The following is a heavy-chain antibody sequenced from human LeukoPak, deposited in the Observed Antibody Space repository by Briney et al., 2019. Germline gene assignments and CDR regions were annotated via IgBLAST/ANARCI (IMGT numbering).Heavy chain of an antibody. CDR2: IKQDESVK. J-gene: IGHJ4*02. CDR3: AASRSLDRSLDY. CDR1: GFTFSSYA. Sequence: GGSLRLSCAASGFTFSSYAMSWVRQAPGKGLEWVANIKQDESVKYYVDSVKGRFTISRDNAKNSLFLQMNSLRVEDTAVYYCAASRSLDRSLDYWGQGTLVTVSS. D-gene: IGHD3-9*01. V-gene: IGHV3-7*01.